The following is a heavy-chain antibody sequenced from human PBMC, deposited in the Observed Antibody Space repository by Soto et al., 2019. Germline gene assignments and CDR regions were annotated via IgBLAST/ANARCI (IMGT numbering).Heavy chain of an antibody. CDR3: ARSDGRY. V-gene: IGHV4-59*01. CDR1: GGSISSYY. J-gene: IGHJ4*02. Sequence: QVQLQESGPGLVKPSETLSLTCTVSGGSISSYYWSWIRQPPGKGLEWIGYFYYSGSTNYNPSLKSRVTRPVATSKNQFSLKLSSVTAADTAVYSCARSDGRYWGQGTLGTVSS. CDR2: FYYSGST.